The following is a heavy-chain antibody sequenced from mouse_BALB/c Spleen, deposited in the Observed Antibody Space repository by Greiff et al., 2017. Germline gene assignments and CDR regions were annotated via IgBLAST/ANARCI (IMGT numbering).Heavy chain of an antibody. Sequence: QVQLQQPGAELVMPGASVKMSCKASGYTFTDYWMHWVKQRPGQGLEWIGAIDTSDSYTSYNQKFKGKATLTVDESSSTAYMQLSSLTSEDSAVYYCARTSSGFPFAYWGQGTLVTVAA. CDR1: GYTFTDYW. J-gene: IGHJ3*01. CDR2: IDTSDSYT. D-gene: IGHD3-1*01. CDR3: ARTSSGFPFAY. V-gene: IGHV1-69*01.